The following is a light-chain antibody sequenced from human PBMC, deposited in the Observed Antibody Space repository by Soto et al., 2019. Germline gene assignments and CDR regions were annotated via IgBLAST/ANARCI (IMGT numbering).Light chain of an antibody. CDR1: QSVSGW. J-gene: IGKJ1*01. Sequence: DIQMTQSPSTLSASVGASVTITCRASQSVSGWLAWYQQKPGKAPILLIYDASTLQGGVPSRFSGSGSETEFTPTISSLQPDDFATYYCQQYNSHSLTFGHGTKVEIK. CDR2: DAS. V-gene: IGKV1-5*01. CDR3: QQYNSHSLT.